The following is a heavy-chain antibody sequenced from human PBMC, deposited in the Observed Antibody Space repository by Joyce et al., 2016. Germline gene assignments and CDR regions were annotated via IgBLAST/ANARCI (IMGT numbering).Heavy chain of an antibody. D-gene: IGHD6-19*01. J-gene: IGHJ4*02. CDR3: AKDARSGYSSGWYDY. CDR1: GFTFDDYA. CDR2: MSWNSGSI. Sequence: EVQLVESGGGLVQPGRSLRLSCAASGFTFDDYAMHWVRKGPGKGLEWGSGMSWNSGSIGYADSVKGRFTISRDNAKKSLYLQMDSLRAEDTALYYCAKDARSGYSSGWYDYWGQGSLVTVSS. V-gene: IGHV3-9*01.